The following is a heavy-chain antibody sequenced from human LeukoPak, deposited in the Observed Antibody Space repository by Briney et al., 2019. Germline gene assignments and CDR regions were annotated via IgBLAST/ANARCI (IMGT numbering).Heavy chain of an antibody. V-gene: IGHV1-2*02. D-gene: IGHD2-2*01. CDR2: INPNSGGT. CDR1: GYTFTGYY. J-gene: IGHJ4*02. CDR3: AKSVPKRLPAAIERDDY. Sequence: GASVKVSCKAPGYTFTGYYMHWVRQAPGQGLEWMGWINPNSGGTNYVQKFQGRVTMTRDTSISTAYMELSRLRSDDTAVYYCAKSVPKRLPAAIERDDYWGQGTLVTVSS.